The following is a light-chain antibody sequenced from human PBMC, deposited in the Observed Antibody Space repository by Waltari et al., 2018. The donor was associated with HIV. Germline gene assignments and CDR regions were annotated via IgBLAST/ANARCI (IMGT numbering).Light chain of an antibody. Sequence: EIVLTQSPDFQSVTPTGEVTITCRASQSIGSNLHWFQQKPDQSPKLLIKYASQSFSGVPSRFSGSGSGTDFTLTINSLEAEDAATYYCHQSSSLPYTFGQGTKLEIK. V-gene: IGKV6-21*01. CDR2: YAS. CDR1: QSIGSN. CDR3: HQSSSLPYT. J-gene: IGKJ2*01.